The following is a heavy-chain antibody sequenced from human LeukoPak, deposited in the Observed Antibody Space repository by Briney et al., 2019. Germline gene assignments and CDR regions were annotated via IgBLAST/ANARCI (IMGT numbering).Heavy chain of an antibody. CDR3: ARVSGPGVNEYYHL. J-gene: IGHJ1*01. Sequence: GGSLRLSCAASGITFSGAWMHWVRQAPGKGLVWVSRINDDGSFRRYANSVKGRFTISRDNAKNTLFLQMDSLRAEDTAVYCCARVSGPGVNEYYHLWGQGTLVTVSS. CDR1: GITFSGAW. D-gene: IGHD3-10*01. V-gene: IGHV3-74*01. CDR2: INDDGSFR.